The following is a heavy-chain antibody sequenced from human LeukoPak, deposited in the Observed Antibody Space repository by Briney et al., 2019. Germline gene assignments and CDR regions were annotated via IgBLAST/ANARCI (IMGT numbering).Heavy chain of an antibody. CDR3: ARALAAKLEGSNFYSYMDV. Sequence: GGSLRLSCAASGFTFDDYVMTWVRQAPGKGLEWVSGINWSGSSTGYADSVQGRFTISRDNAKNSLSLQMSSLRAEDTALYFCARALAAKLEGSNFYSYMDVWGKGTTVAVS. CDR1: GFTFDDYV. V-gene: IGHV3-20*04. D-gene: IGHD1-1*01. J-gene: IGHJ6*03. CDR2: INWSGSST.